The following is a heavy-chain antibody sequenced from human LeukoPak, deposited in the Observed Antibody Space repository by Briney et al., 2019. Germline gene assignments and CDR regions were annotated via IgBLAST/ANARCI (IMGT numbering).Heavy chain of an antibody. CDR3: ASGAPGDILPRGIDY. J-gene: IGHJ4*02. Sequence: SETLSLTCTVSGGSISSGDYYWSWIRQPPGKGLEWIGYIYYSGSTYYNPSLKSRVTLSVDTSKNQFSLKLSSVTAADTAVYYCASGAPGDILPRGIDYWGQGTLVTVSS. CDR2: IYYSGST. CDR1: GGSISSGDYY. V-gene: IGHV4-30-4*08. D-gene: IGHD3-10*01.